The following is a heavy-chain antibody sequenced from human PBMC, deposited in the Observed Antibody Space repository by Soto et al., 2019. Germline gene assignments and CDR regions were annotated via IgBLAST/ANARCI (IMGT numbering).Heavy chain of an antibody. CDR3: ARGGRTDTRYQFFDK. CDR1: GFTFSGYW. V-gene: IGHV3-7*01. J-gene: IGHJ4*02. D-gene: IGHD2-2*01. Sequence: GGSLRLSCEASGFTFSGYWTSWARQAPGKGLEWVANIKEDGTKEYYLDSVRGRFTISRDNAKKSLYLQMTSLRAEDTAVYYCARGGRTDTRYQFFDKWGQGTLVTVSS. CDR2: IKEDGTKE.